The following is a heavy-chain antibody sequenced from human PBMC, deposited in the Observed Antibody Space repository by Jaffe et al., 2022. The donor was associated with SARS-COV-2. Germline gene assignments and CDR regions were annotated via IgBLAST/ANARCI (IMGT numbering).Heavy chain of an antibody. D-gene: IGHD2-2*01. CDR1: GYTFTSYY. Sequence: QVQLVQSGAEVKKPGASVKVSCKASGYTFTSYYMHWVRQAPGQGLEWMGIINPSGGSTSYAQKFQGRVTMTRDTSTSTVYMELSSLRSEDTAVYYCARDPVSLPATANPPAFDYWGQGTLVTVSS. CDR2: INPSGGST. V-gene: IGHV1-46*01. J-gene: IGHJ4*02. CDR3: ARDPVSLPATANPPAFDY.